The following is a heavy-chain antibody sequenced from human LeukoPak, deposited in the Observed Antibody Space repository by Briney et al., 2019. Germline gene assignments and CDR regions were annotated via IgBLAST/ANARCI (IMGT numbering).Heavy chain of an antibody. V-gene: IGHV3-23*01. CDR3: AKDRSDYSCCDY. D-gene: IGHD3-22*01. J-gene: IGHJ4*02. Sequence: PGGSLRLSCAASGFTFSSYAMSWVRQAPGKGLEWVSAISGSGGSTYYADSVKGRFTISRDNSKNTLYLQMNSLRAEDAAIYYCAKDRSDYSCCDYWGQGTLVTVSS. CDR1: GFTFSSYA. CDR2: ISGSGGST.